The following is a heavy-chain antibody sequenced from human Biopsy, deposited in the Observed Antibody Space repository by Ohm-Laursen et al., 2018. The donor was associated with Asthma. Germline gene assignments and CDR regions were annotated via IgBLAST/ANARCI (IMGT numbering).Heavy chain of an antibody. Sequence: GGPVKVSCKVSGSSLTKISMHWVRQAPGKGLEWLGGFDAEDGETIYAQGFEGRVTMMEESFTNTAYLELRSLRSEDTAVYYCANSVSFAVWDWFDPWGQGTLVIVSS. D-gene: IGHD3-16*01. V-gene: IGHV1-24*01. CDR3: ANSVSFAVWDWFDP. CDR2: FDAEDGET. CDR1: GSSLTKIS. J-gene: IGHJ5*02.